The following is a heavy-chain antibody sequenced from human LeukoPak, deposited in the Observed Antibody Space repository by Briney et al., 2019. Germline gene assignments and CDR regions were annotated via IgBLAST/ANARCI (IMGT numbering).Heavy chain of an antibody. V-gene: IGHV5-51*01. CDR3: ATRSSIAAPTGYYYYYMDV. J-gene: IGHJ6*03. D-gene: IGHD6-6*01. CDR1: GYSFTSYR. Sequence: GESLKISCKGSGYSFTSYRIGWVRQMPGKGLEWMGTIYPGDSDTRYSPSFQGQVTISADKSISTAYLQWSSLKASDTAMYYCATRSSIAAPTGYYYYYMDVWGKGTTVTVSS. CDR2: IYPGDSDT.